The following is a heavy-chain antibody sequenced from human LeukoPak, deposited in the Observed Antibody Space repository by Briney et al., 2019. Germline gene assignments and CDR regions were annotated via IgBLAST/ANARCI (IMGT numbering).Heavy chain of an antibody. D-gene: IGHD1-26*01. Sequence: GGSLRLSCAASGFTFSSYSMNWVRQAPGKGVEWVSSISSSSSYIYYADSVKGRFTISRDNAKNSLYLQMSSLRAEDTAVYYCARVETHYYGFDYWGQGTLVTVSS. V-gene: IGHV3-21*01. CDR3: ARVETHYYGFDY. CDR1: GFTFSSYS. J-gene: IGHJ4*02. CDR2: ISSSSSYI.